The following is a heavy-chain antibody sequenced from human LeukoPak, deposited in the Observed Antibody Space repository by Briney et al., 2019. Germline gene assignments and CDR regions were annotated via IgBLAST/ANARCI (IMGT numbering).Heavy chain of an antibody. D-gene: IGHD3-9*01. J-gene: IGHJ4*02. V-gene: IGHV4-34*01. CDR2: INHSGST. CDR3: ARESALRYFDWLSLGPYYFDY. CDR1: GGSFSGYY. Sequence: PSETLSLTCAVYGGSFSGYYWSWIRQPPGKGLEWIGEINHSGSTNYNPSLKSRVTISVDTSKNQFSLKLSSVTAADTAVYYCARESALRYFDWLSLGPYYFDYWGQGTLVTVSS.